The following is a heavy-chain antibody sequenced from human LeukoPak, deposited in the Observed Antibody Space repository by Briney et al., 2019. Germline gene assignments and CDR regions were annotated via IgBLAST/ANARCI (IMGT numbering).Heavy chain of an antibody. D-gene: IGHD2-15*01. CDR1: GDSFSSYY. CDR2: IYSSEST. V-gene: IGHV4-4*07. CDR3: AREAYCSGGSCYSFISY. J-gene: IGHJ4*02. Sequence: SETLSLTCTVSGDSFSSYYWSWIRQPAGKGLEWIGRIYSSESTNYNPSLKSRVTMSVDTSKNQFSLKLSSVTAADTAVYYCAREAYCSGGSCYSFISYWGQGTLVTVSS.